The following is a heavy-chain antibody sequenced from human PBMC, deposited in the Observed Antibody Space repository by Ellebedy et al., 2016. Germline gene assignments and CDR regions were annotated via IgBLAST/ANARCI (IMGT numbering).Heavy chain of an antibody. J-gene: IGHJ5*02. CDR1: GGSFSGYY. V-gene: IGHV4-34*01. D-gene: IGHD2-2*01. CDR2: INHSGST. Sequence: SETLSLXCAVYGGSFSGYYWSWIRQPPGKGLEWIGEINHSGSTNYNPSLKSRVTISVDTSKNQFSLKLSSVTAADTAVYYCARASFIVVVPAAIQGWFDPWGQGTLVTVSS. CDR3: ARASFIVVVPAAIQGWFDP.